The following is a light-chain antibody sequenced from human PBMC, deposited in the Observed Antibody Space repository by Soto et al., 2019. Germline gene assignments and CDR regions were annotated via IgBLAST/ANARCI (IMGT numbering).Light chain of an antibody. CDR1: SSDVGGYNF. CDR3: CSYAGTYTHYV. J-gene: IGLJ1*01. V-gene: IGLV2-11*01. Sequence: QSALTQPRSVSGSPGQSVTISCTGTSSDVGGYNFVSWYQQHPGKAPKLMIYDVNKRPSGVPGRFSGSKSGNTASLTIFGLQAEDEADYYCCSYAGTYTHYVFGTGTKVTVL. CDR2: DVN.